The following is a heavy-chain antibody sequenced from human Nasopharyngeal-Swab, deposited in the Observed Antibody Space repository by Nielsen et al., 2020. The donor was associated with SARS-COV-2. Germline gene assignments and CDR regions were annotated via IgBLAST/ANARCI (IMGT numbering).Heavy chain of an antibody. J-gene: IGHJ3*02. CDR1: GFTFSSYA. Sequence: ETLSLTCAASGFTFSSYAMSWVRQAPGKGLEWVSAISGSGGSTYYADSVKGRFTISRDNSKNTLYLQMNSLRAEDTAVYYCAKDLGYCSSTSCRPADAFDIWGQGTMVTVSS. V-gene: IGHV3-23*01. CDR3: AKDLGYCSSTSCRPADAFDI. CDR2: ISGSGGST. D-gene: IGHD2-2*01.